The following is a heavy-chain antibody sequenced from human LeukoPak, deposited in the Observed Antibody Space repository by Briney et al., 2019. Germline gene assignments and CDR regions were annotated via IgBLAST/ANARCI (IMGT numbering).Heavy chain of an antibody. D-gene: IGHD6-19*01. Sequence: SETLSLTCAVYGGSFSGYYWSWIRQPPGKGLEWIGEINHSGSTNYNPSLKSRVTISVDTSKNQFSLKLSSVTAADTAVYYCAKGIAVAGKPLEYWGQGTLVTVSS. J-gene: IGHJ4*02. CDR1: GGSFSGYY. V-gene: IGHV4-34*01. CDR3: AKGIAVAGKPLEY. CDR2: INHSGST.